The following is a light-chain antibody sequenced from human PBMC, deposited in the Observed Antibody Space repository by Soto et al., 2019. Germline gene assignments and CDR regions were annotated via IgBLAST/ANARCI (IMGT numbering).Light chain of an antibody. CDR1: SSDVGGYNY. V-gene: IGLV2-14*01. CDR2: EVS. Sequence: QSALTQPASVSGSPGQSIAISCTGSSSDVGGYNYVSWYQQHPGKAPKLMLYEVSNRPSGVSNRFSGSKSGNTASLTISGLQAEDEADYYCTSYTSSGTWVFGGGTQLTVL. CDR3: TSYTSSGTWV. J-gene: IGLJ3*02.